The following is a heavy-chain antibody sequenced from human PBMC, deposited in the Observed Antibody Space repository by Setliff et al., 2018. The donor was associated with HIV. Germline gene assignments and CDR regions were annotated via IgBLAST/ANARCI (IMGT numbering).Heavy chain of an antibody. CDR2: INQSGST. Sequence: PSETLSLTCAVYGRSLSGYYWSWIRQPPGKGLEWIGEINQSGSTTYNPSLKSRVTISVDMSKNQFSLNLSSVTAADTAVYYCARLLRSGYSTTWYEGGAAWWFDPWGQGTLVTVSS. J-gene: IGHJ5*02. D-gene: IGHD6-13*01. V-gene: IGHV4-34*01. CDR1: GRSLSGYY. CDR3: ARLLRSGYSTTWYEGGAAWWFDP.